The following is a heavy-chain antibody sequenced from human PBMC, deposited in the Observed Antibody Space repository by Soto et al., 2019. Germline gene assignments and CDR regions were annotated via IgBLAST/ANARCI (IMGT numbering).Heavy chain of an antibody. V-gene: IGHV1-8*01. CDR2: MNPNSGNT. Sequence: GASVKVSCQASGYTFTSYDIKWVRQATGQGLEWMGWMNPNSGNTGYAQKFQGRVTMTRNTSISTAYMEQSSLRSEDTAVYYCARIPYYYDSSGYDYWGQGTLVTVSS. D-gene: IGHD3-22*01. CDR3: ARIPYYYDSSGYDY. J-gene: IGHJ4*02. CDR1: GYTFTSYD.